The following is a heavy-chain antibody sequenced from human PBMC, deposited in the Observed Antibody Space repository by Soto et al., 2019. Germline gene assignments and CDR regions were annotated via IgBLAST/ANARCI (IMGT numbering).Heavy chain of an antibody. Sequence: EVQLVESGGGLIQPGRSLRLSCAASGFTFSDHYMDWVRQAPGKGLEWVGRHRNKANSYTTEYAASVKGRFTISRDDSKNSLYLQMNSLQTEDTAVYYCARGSSWFQDPYSYYTMDVWGQGTTVTVSS. D-gene: IGHD6-13*01. CDR2: HRNKANSYTT. J-gene: IGHJ6*02. V-gene: IGHV3-72*01. CDR1: GFTFSDHY. CDR3: ARGSSWFQDPYSYYTMDV.